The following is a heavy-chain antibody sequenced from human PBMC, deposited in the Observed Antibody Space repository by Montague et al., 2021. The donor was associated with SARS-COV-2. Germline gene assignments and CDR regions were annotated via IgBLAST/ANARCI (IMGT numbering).Heavy chain of an antibody. V-gene: IGHV4-39*01. D-gene: IGHD3-10*01. J-gene: IGHJ4*02. CDR2: IYYSGST. CDR1: GRSISSSSYY. CDR3: ARLPDLLLWFGEALDY. Sequence: SETLSLTCTVSGRSISSSSYYWGWIRQPPGKGLEWIGSIYYSGSTYYNPSLKSRVTISVDTSKNQFSLKLSSVTAADTAVYYCARLPDLLLWFGEALDYWGQGTLVTVSS.